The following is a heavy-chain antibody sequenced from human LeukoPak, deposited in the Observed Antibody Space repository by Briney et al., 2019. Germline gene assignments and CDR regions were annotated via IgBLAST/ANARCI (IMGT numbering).Heavy chain of an antibody. CDR1: GYTFTSHD. J-gene: IGHJ4*02. V-gene: IGHV1-8*01. CDR3: VRAPRSDGFDY. CDR2: MSSNSGDT. Sequence: ASVKVSSKASGYTFTSHDINWVRQATLQGLEWMGWMSSNSGDTGYAQKFQGRATMTSDSSISTAYMELSSLRSEDTAIYYCVRAPRSDGFDYWGQGTLVTVSS. D-gene: IGHD5-24*01.